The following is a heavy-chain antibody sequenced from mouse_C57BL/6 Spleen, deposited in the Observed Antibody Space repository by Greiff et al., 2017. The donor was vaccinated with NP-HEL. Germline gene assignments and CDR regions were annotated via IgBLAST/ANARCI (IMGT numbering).Heavy chain of an antibody. CDR3: ARDYDYVDY. CDR2: IYPGDGDT. D-gene: IGHD2-4*01. CDR1: GYAFSSSW. Sequence: VKLQESGPELVKPGASVKISCKASGYAFSSSWMNWVKQRPGKGLEWIGRIYPGDGDTNYNGKFKGKATLTADKSSSTAYMQLSSLTSEDSAVYFCARDYDYVDYWGQGTTLTVSS. J-gene: IGHJ2*01. V-gene: IGHV1-82*01.